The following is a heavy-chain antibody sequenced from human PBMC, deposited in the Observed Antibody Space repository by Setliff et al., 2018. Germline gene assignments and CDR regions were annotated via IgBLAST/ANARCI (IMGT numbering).Heavy chain of an antibody. V-gene: IGHV1-8*02. D-gene: IGHD3-3*01. J-gene: IGHJ4*02. CDR1: GYTFTSYD. Sequence: ASVKVSCKASGYTFTSYDINWVRQATGQGLEWMGWMNPNSGDTGYAQKFQGRVTMTRNTSISTAYMDMSSLRFEDTAVYYCARAQSWSGGPYYFDNWGQGTLVTVSS. CDR2: MNPNSGDT. CDR3: ARAQSWSGGPYYFDN.